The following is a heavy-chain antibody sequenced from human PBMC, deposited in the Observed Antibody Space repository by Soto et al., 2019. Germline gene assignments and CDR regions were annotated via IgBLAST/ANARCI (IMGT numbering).Heavy chain of an antibody. CDR3: TRDGS. CDR1: GFPFSSYA. D-gene: IGHD5-12*01. CDR2: ISHSGSPI. V-gene: IGHV3-48*01. J-gene: IGHJ5*02. Sequence: GGSLRLSCAASGFPFSSYAMNWVRQTPDKGLEWLSYISHSGSPIHYAASVKGRFTISRDNAKNSLYLQMNSLRADDTAVYYCTRDGSWGQGTLVTVSS.